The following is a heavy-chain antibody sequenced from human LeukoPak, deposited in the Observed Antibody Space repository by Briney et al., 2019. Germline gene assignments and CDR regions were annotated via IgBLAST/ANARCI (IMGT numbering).Heavy chain of an antibody. CDR1: GFTFSSYE. Sequence: PGGSLRLSCAASGFTFSSYEMNWVRQAPGKGLEWVGRIKSKTDGGTTDYAAPVKGRFTISRDDSKNTLYLQMNSLKTEDTAVYYCTTDRPLYDYVWGSYRPDYWGQGTLVTVSS. V-gene: IGHV3-15*01. J-gene: IGHJ4*02. CDR2: IKSKTDGGTT. D-gene: IGHD3-16*02. CDR3: TTDRPLYDYVWGSYRPDY.